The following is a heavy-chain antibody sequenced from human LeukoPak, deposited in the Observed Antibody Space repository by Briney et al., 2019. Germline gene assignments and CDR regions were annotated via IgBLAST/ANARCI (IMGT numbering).Heavy chain of an antibody. CDR1: GGSISSYY. V-gene: IGHV4-59*01. J-gene: IGHJ5*02. D-gene: IGHD6-19*01. CDR3: ARDHRRDYSSGWWVWFDP. Sequence: SETLSLTCTVSGGSISSYYWSWIRQPPGKGLEWIGYIYYSGSTNYNPSLKSRVTISVDTSKNQFSLKLSSVTAAGTAVYYCARDHRRDYSSGWWVWFDPWGQGTLVTVSS. CDR2: IYYSGST.